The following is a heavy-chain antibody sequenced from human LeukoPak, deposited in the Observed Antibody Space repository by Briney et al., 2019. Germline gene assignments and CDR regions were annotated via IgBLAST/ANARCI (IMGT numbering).Heavy chain of an antibody. CDR1: GFTFSSYA. CDR2: ISGSGGST. Sequence: GGSLRLSCAASGFTFSSYAMSWVRQAPGKGLEWVSAISGSGGSTHYADSVRVRCTISRDNPKNTLYLQMNSLRAEDTAVYYCAKPKITMVRGVFDYWGQGTLVTVSS. D-gene: IGHD3-10*01. J-gene: IGHJ4*02. V-gene: IGHV3-23*01. CDR3: AKPKITMVRGVFDY.